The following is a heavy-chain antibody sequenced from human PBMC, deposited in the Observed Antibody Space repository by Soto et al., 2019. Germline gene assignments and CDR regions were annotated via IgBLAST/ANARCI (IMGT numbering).Heavy chain of an antibody. CDR1: GGTFSSYA. J-gene: IGHJ4*02. CDR2: IIPIFGTA. Sequence: SVKVSCKASGGTFSSYAISWVRQAPGQGLEWTGGIIPIFGTANYAQKFQGRVTITADESTSTAYMELSSLRSEDKAVYYCASRSGYGYFDYWGQGTLVTVSS. CDR3: ASRSGYGYFDY. V-gene: IGHV1-69*13. D-gene: IGHD3-22*01.